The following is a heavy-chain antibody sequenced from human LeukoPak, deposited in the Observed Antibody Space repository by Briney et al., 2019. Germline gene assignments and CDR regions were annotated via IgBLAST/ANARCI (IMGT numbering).Heavy chain of an antibody. D-gene: IGHD2-8*01. CDR2: IYYSGST. V-gene: IGHV4-59*01. J-gene: IGHJ3*02. CDR1: GGSISSYY. Sequence: PPETLSLTCTVSGGSISSYYWSWIRQPPGKGLEWIGYIYYSGSTNYNPSLKSRVTISVDTSKNQFSLKLSSVTAADTAVYYCARSAVLGAFDIWGQGAMVTVSS. CDR3: ARSAVLGAFDI.